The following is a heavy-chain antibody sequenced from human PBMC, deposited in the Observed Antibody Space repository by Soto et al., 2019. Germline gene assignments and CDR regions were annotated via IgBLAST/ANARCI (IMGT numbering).Heavy chain of an antibody. CDR3: ARDVYKASNYYYGMDV. V-gene: IGHV1-69*06. J-gene: IGHJ6*02. Sequence: SVKVSCKASGGTFSSYAISWVRQAPGQGLEWMGGIIPIFGTANYAQKFQGRVTITADTSISTAYMELSRLRSDDTAVYYCARDVYKASNYYYGMDVWGQGTTVTVSS. CDR1: GGTFSSYA. CDR2: IIPIFGTA. D-gene: IGHD1-20*01.